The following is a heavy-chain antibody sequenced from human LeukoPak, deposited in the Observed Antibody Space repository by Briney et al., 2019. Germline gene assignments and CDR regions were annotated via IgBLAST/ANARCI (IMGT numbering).Heavy chain of an antibody. CDR2: IKQDGNEK. D-gene: IGHD6-19*01. CDR1: GFTFSSYW. CDR3: ARLYSTGWYGGPDY. Sequence: GGSLRLSCAASGFTFSSYWMSWDRQARGKGLEWVANIKQDGNEKYYVDSVKGRFTISRDNAKNSLYLQMSSLRAEDTAVYYCARLYSTGWYGGPDYWGQGTLVAVSS. V-gene: IGHV3-7*01. J-gene: IGHJ4*02.